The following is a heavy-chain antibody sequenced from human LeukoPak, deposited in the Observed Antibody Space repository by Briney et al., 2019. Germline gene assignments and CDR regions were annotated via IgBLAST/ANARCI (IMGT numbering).Heavy chain of an antibody. CDR3: AKDIATGNRLYYFDY. D-gene: IGHD1-14*01. CDR2: ISWNSGSI. CDR1: GFTFDDYA. V-gene: IGHV3-9*01. J-gene: IGHJ4*02. Sequence: GGSLRLSCAASGFTFDDYAMHWVRQAPGKGLEWVSGISWNSGSIGYADSVKGRFTISRDNAKNSLYLQMNSLRAEDTALCYCAKDIATGNRLYYFDYWGQGTLVTASS.